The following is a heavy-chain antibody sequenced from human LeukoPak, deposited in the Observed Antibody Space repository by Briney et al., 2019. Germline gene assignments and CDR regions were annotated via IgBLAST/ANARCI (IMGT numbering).Heavy chain of an antibody. CDR1: GYTFTDYY. Sequence: ASVKVSCKASGYTFTDYYLHWLRQAPGQGLEWMGWMNPKSGDTHYAQKLQDRVTMTTDTSTTTAYMELRSLTSDDTAVYYCARAGAVVVNWFDPWGQGTLVTVSS. D-gene: IGHD2-15*01. CDR2: MNPKSGDT. CDR3: ARAGAVVVNWFDP. V-gene: IGHV1-2*02. J-gene: IGHJ5*02.